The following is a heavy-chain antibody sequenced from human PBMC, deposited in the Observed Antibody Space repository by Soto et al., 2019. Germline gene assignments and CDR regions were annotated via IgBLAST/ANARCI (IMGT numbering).Heavy chain of an antibody. CDR2: IYYSGST. J-gene: IGHJ5*02. Sequence: SETLSLTCTVSGGSISNYYWSWIRHPPGKKLEWIGYIYYSGSTNYNPSLKGRVTISVDTSKNQFSLKLYSVTTADTAMYYCARLPWADYGGVFDPWGQGTLVTVSS. CDR1: GGSISNYY. D-gene: IGHD4-17*01. V-gene: IGHV4-59*01. CDR3: ARLPWADYGGVFDP.